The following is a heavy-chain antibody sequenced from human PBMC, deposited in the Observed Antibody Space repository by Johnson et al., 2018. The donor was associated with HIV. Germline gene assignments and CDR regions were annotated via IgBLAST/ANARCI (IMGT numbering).Heavy chain of an antibody. CDR3: ARHTGYDAFDI. CDR1: GFSFTKYA. CDR2: ISYDGNNK. V-gene: IGHV3-30-3*01. J-gene: IGHJ3*02. D-gene: IGHD2-21*01. Sequence: VQLVESGGGVVQPGRSLRLSCAASGFSFTKYAMHWVRQAPGKGLEWVAIISYDGNNKYYADSVRGRFTISRDNAENSLYLQMNSLRAEDTAVYYCARHTGYDAFDIWGQGTMVTVSS.